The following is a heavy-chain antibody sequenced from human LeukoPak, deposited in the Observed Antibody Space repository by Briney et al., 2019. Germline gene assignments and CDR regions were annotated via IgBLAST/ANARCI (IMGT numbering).Heavy chain of an antibody. CDR3: AREYSSSVWFDY. Sequence: GASVKVSCKASGYTFTGYYMHWVRQAPGQGLEWMGWINPNSGGTNYAQKFQGRVTMTRYTSISTAYMELSRLRSDDTAVYYCAREYSSSVWFDYWGQGTLVTVSS. V-gene: IGHV1-2*02. CDR1: GYTFTGYY. D-gene: IGHD6-6*01. CDR2: INPNSGGT. J-gene: IGHJ4*02.